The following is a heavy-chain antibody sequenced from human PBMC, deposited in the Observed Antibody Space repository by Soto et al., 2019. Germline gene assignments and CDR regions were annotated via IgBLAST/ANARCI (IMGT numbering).Heavy chain of an antibody. CDR3: ASRDPGTSVDY. J-gene: IGHJ4*02. CDR2: IYRTGST. CDR1: GGSFTSNNW. D-gene: IGHD1-7*01. V-gene: IGHV4-4*02. Sequence: SETLSLTCAVSGGSFTSNNWWTWVRQPPGQGLEWIGEIYRTGSTNYNPSLKSRVTISLDKSENQFFLKVTSLTAADTAVYYCASRDPGTSVDYWGQGTLVTVSS.